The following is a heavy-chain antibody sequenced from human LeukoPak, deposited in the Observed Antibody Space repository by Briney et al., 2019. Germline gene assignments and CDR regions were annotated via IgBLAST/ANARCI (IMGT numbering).Heavy chain of an antibody. D-gene: IGHD1-7*01. CDR3: ARDTITGTLTAKTGDY. Sequence: GGSLRLSCAASGFTFSSYAMSWVRQAPGKGLEWVSAISGSGGSTYYADSVKGRFTISRDNSKNTLYLQMNSLRAEDTAVYYCARDTITGTLTAKTGDYWGQGTLVTVSS. CDR1: GFTFSSYA. J-gene: IGHJ4*02. V-gene: IGHV3-23*01. CDR2: ISGSGGST.